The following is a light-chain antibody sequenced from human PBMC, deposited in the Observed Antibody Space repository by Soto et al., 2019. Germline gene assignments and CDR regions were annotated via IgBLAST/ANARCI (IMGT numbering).Light chain of an antibody. CDR3: QQYSSLWT. CDR2: AAS. V-gene: IGKV3-15*01. Sequence: EIVMTQSPDTLSVSPGERATLSCRASQSVSDRVVWYQQKSGQAPSLLIYAASTRAAGVPARFSGSGSGKEFTLTISSLQPDDFATYYCQQYSSLWTFGQGTKVDIK. J-gene: IGKJ1*01. CDR1: QSVSDR.